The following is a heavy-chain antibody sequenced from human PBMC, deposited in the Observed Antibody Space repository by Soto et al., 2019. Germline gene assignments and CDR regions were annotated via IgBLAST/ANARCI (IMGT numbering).Heavy chain of an antibody. CDR3: DS. CDR2: ISGSGGNT. Sequence: GGSLRLSCAASGFTFSSYAMSWVRQAPGKGLEWVSAISGSGGNTYYADSLKLNSVTAADTAVYYCARGEVTGVNRGTVKGWFDSWGPGTLVTVSS. V-gene: IGHV3-23*01. D-gene: IGHD2-21*01. CDR1: GFTFSSYA. J-gene: IGHJ5*01.